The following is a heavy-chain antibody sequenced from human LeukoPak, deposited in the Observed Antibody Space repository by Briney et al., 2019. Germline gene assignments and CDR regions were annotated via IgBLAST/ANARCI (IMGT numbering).Heavy chain of an antibody. J-gene: IGHJ6*03. V-gene: IGHV4-39*01. CDR2: IYYSGST. D-gene: IGHD5/OR15-5a*01. CDR1: GGSISSDSYY. CDR3: ASVSPGSSIYYYYYMDV. Sequence: SETLSLTCTVSGGSISSDSYYWGWIRQPPGKGLEWIGTIYYSGSTYYNPSLKSRVTISVDTSKNQFSLKLSSVTPEDTAVYYCASVSPGSSIYYYYYMDVWGKGTTVTVSS.